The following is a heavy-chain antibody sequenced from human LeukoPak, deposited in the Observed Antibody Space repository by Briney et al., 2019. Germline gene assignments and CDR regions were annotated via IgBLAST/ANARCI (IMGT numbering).Heavy chain of an antibody. CDR1: GGSISSYY. V-gene: IGHV4-4*07. CDR2: SGST. CDR3: ARGGTVAGTRAAYYYYYMDI. J-gene: IGHJ6*03. Sequence: SETLSLTCTVSGGSISSYYWSWIRQPAGKGLEWIGLSGSTNYNPSLKSRVTMSVDTSKNQFSLKLSSVTAADTAVYYCARGGTVAGTRAAYYYYYMDIWGRGTPVTVSS. D-gene: IGHD6-19*01.